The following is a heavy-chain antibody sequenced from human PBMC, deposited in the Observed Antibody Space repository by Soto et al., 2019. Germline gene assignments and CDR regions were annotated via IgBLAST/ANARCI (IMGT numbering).Heavy chain of an antibody. CDR3: ARRGPRGGELTDY. V-gene: IGHV1-69*02. D-gene: IGHD3-10*01. J-gene: IGHJ4*02. CDR1: GGTFSSYT. Sequence: QVQLVQSGAEVKKPGSSVKVSCKASGGTFSSYTISWVRQAPGQGLEWMGRIIPILGIANYAQKFQGRVTITADKSTSTAYMELSSLRSEDTAVYYCARRGPRGGELTDYWGQGTLVTVSS. CDR2: IIPILGIA.